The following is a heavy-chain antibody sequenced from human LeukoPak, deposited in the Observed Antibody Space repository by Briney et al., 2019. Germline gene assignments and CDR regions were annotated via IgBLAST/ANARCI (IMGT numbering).Heavy chain of an antibody. V-gene: IGHV3-30-3*01. J-gene: IGHJ6*03. D-gene: IGHD2-2*01. CDR3: AKDPVNCSSTSCSHYYYYYMDV. CDR1: GFTFSSYA. Sequence: PGGSLRLSCAASGFTFSSYAMHWVRQAPGKGLEWVAVISYDGSNKYYADSVKGRFTISRDNSKNTLYLQMNSLRAEDTAVYYCAKDPVNCSSTSCSHYYYYYMDVWGKGTTVTVSS. CDR2: ISYDGSNK.